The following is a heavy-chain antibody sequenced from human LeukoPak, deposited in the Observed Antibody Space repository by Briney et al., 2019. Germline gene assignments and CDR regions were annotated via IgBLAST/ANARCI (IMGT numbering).Heavy chain of an antibody. D-gene: IGHD3-22*01. CDR1: GFTFSSYS. J-gene: IGHJ4*02. CDR2: ISSSSSYI. V-gene: IGHV3-21*06. CDR3: ARDLETLSYDSSGYDY. Sequence: GGSQRLSCAASGFTFSSYSMNWVRQAPGKGLEWVSSISSSSSYIYYADSVKGRFTISRDNAKNLLYLQMNSLRAEDTAVYYCARDLETLSYDSSGYDYWGQGTLVTVSS.